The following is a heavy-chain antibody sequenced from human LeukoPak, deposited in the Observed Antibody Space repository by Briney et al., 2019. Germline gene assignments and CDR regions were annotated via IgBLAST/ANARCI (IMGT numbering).Heavy chain of an antibody. CDR2: IRYDGSNK. V-gene: IGHV3-30*02. CDR3: AKDLGGRSYYDSSGYRGDVYYMDV. Sequence: GGSLRLSCAASGFTFSSYGMHWVRQAPGKGLEWVAFIRYDGSNKYYADSVKGRFTISRDNSKNTLYLQMNSLRAEDTAVYYCAKDLGGRSYYDSSGYRGDVYYMDVWGKGTTVTVSS. D-gene: IGHD3-22*01. CDR1: GFTFSSYG. J-gene: IGHJ6*03.